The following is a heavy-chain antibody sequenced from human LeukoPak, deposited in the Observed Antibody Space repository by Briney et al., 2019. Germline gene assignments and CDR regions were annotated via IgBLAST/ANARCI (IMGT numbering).Heavy chain of an antibody. J-gene: IGHJ5*02. V-gene: IGHV3-74*01. CDR2: INSDGSST. CDR1: GFTFSSYW. CDR3: AKDVATPLISWFDP. D-gene: IGHD2-21*01. Sequence: GGSLRLSCAASGFTFSSYWMHWVRQAPGKGLVWVSRINSDGSSTSYADSVKGRFTISRENAKNTLYLQMNSLRAEDTAVYYCAKDVATPLISWFDPWGQGTLVTVSS.